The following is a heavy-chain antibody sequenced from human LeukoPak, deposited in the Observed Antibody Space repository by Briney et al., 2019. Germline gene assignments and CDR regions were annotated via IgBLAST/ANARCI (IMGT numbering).Heavy chain of an antibody. CDR2: ISGYNGKT. D-gene: IGHD4-11*01. CDR3: ARDRVYDYSNPRGFDY. V-gene: IGHV1-18*03. J-gene: IGHJ4*02. Sequence: ASVKVSCKASGYPFTSFGTSWVRQAPGQGLEWMGWISGYNGKTKYADNLQGRVTMTTDTSTSTAYMELGSLRSDDMAVYYCARDRVYDYSNPRGFDYWGQGTLVAVSS. CDR1: GYPFTSFG.